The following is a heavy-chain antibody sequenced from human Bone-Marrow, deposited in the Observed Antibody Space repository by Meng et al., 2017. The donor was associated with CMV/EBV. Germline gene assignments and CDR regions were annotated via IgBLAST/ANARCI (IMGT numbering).Heavy chain of an antibody. CDR3: ARDRVGDYGSGSYYKRGDY. Sequence: ASVKVSCKASGYTFTSYGISWVRQAPGQGLEWMGWISAYNGNTSYAQKLQGRVTMTTDTSTSTAYMELRSLRSDDTAVYYCARDRVGDYGSGSYYKRGDYWGQGTLVTVSS. D-gene: IGHD3-10*01. CDR2: ISAYNGNT. V-gene: IGHV1-18*01. CDR1: GYTFTSYG. J-gene: IGHJ4*02.